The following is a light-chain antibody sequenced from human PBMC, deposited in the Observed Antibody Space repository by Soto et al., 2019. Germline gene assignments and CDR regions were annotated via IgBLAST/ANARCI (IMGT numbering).Light chain of an antibody. J-gene: IGKJ5*01. Sequence: EIVLTQSPATLSLSPGERATLSCRASQSVSSYLAWYQQKHGQAPRLLIYDASNRATGIPARLSGSGSGTDFSLTISSLEPEDVAVYYCQQRNNWPPITFGQGTRLEIK. V-gene: IGKV3-11*01. CDR1: QSVSSY. CDR2: DAS. CDR3: QQRNNWPPIT.